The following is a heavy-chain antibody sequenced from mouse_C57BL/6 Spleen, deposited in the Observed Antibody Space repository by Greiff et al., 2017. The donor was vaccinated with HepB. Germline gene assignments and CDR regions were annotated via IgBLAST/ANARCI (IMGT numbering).Heavy chain of an antibody. CDR2: IHPNSGST. J-gene: IGHJ1*03. CDR1: GYTFTSYW. D-gene: IGHD4-1*01. V-gene: IGHV1-64*01. CDR3: ARDWDYWYFDV. Sequence: QVQLQHPGAELVKPGASVKLSCKASGYTFTSYWMHWVKQRPGQGLEWIGMIHPNSGSTNYNEKFKSKATLTVDKSSSTAYMQLSSLTSEDSAVYYCARDWDYWYFDVWGTGTTVTVSS.